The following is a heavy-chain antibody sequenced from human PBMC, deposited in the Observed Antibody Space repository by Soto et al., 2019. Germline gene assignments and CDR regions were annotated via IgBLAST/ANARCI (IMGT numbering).Heavy chain of an antibody. J-gene: IGHJ1*01. CDR3: ARALCGGDCCFQH. D-gene: IGHD2-21*01. CDR1: GFSLSDYY. V-gene: IGHV3-11*01. Sequence: QVQLVESGGRLVMPGGSLRLSCEASGFSLSDYYMTWIRQAPGKGLEWVSYIRNSGNISAYADSVKGRFTISADSAENSVYLQMNSLRAEDTAVYFCARALCGGDCCFQHWGQGTLVTVSS. CDR2: IRNSGNIS.